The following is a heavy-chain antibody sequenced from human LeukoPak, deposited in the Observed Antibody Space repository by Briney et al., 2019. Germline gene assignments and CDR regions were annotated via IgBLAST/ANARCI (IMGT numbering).Heavy chain of an antibody. Sequence: ASVKVSCKASGYTFTGYYMHWVRQAPGQGLEWMGWINPNSGGTNYAQKFQGWVTMTRDTSISTAYMELSRLRSDDTAVYYCARGQGSQRWLQYYYYYMDVWGKGTTVTVSS. V-gene: IGHV1-2*04. CDR1: GYTFTGYY. CDR3: ARGQGSQRWLQYYYYYMDV. CDR2: INPNSGGT. D-gene: IGHD5-24*01. J-gene: IGHJ6*03.